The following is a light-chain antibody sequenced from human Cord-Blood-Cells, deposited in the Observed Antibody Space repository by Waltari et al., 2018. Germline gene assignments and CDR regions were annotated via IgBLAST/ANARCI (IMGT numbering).Light chain of an antibody. CDR2: EVS. V-gene: IGLV2-14*01. Sequence: QSALTQPASVSGSPGQSLTISCTATSSDVGGYTSASWYQQHPGKAPKLMIYEVSNRPSGVSNRFSGSKSGNTASLTISGLQAEDEADYYCSSYTSSISWVFGGGTKLTVL. J-gene: IGLJ3*02. CDR3: SSYTSSISWV. CDR1: SSDVGGYTS.